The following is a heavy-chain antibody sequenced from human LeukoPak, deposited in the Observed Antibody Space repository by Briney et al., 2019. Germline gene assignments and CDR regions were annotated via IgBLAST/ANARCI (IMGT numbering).Heavy chain of an antibody. CDR3: ARDSHVLLWFGDFTNNWFDP. CDR2: VYFTGDT. D-gene: IGHD3-10*01. J-gene: IGHJ5*02. CDR1: GGSISSSLYY. Sequence: SETLSLTCTVSGGSISSSLYYWAFIRQPPGKGLEWIGSVYFTGDTYYNPSLKSRVTISVDTSKNHFSLKLSSVTAADTAVYYCARDSHVLLWFGDFTNNWFDPWGQGTLVTVSS. V-gene: IGHV4-39*07.